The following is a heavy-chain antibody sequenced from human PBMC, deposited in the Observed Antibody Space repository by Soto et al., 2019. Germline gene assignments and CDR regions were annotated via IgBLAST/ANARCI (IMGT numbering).Heavy chain of an antibody. CDR1: RFDFSSYE. CDR2: VSLTGDRT. D-gene: IGHD2-8*01. V-gene: IGHV3-23*01. Sequence: PGGSLRLSCVASRFDFSSYEMSWVRQAAGKGLERVSRVSLTGDRTNYAGSVKGRFTVSRDNFKNALYLEMDSLRPDDTAIYYCARGGGYCTPTSCAIDSWGRGTPVTVSS. CDR3: ARGGGYCTPTSCAIDS. J-gene: IGHJ4*02.